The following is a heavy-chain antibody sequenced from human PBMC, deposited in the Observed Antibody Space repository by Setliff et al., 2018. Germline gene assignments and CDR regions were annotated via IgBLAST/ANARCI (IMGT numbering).Heavy chain of an antibody. CDR3: TRHEDRNKCTSSSCYRENDAFDV. V-gene: IGHV5-51*01. CDR2: IYPGDSDT. CDR1: GYIFTNYW. Sequence: PGESLKLSCKASGYIFTNYWIGWVRQMPGKGLEWMGVIYPGDSDTRYSPSFQGQVTISADKSINTAYLQWSSLKASHTAIYYCTRHEDRNKCTSSSCYRENDAFDVWGQGAMVTVSS. J-gene: IGHJ3*01. D-gene: IGHD2-2*01.